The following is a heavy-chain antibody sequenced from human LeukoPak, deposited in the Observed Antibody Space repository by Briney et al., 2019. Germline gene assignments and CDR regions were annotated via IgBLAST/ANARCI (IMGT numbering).Heavy chain of an antibody. CDR2: IYTSGST. D-gene: IGHD6-19*01. Sequence: SETLSLTCTVSGGSLSSGSYYWRWIRQPAGKGLEWIGRIYTSGSTNYNPSLKSRVTISVDTSKNQFSLKLSSVTAADTAVYYCARKVAAPDYWGQGTLVTVSS. J-gene: IGHJ4*02. CDR1: GGSLSSGSYY. CDR3: ARKVAAPDY. V-gene: IGHV4-61*02.